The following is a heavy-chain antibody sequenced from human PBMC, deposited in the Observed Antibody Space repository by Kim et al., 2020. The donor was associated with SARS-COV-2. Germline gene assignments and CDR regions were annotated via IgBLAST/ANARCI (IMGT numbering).Heavy chain of an antibody. CDR3: ARTGGYSYGLYYYGMDV. D-gene: IGHD5-18*01. J-gene: IGHJ6*04. CDR1: GGSISSSSYY. Sequence: SETLSLTCTVSGGSISSSSYYWGWIRQPPGKGLEWIGSIYYSGSTHYNPSRKSRVTISVDTSKNRFSLKLSSVTAADTAVYYCARTGGYSYGLYYYGMDVWGEGTTVTVSS. CDR2: IYYSGST. V-gene: IGHV4-39*01.